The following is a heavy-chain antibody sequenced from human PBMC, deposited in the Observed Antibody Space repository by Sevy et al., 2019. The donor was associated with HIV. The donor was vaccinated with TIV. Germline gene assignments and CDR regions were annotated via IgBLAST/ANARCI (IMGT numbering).Heavy chain of an antibody. D-gene: IGHD3-22*01. V-gene: IGHV3-21*01. CDR3: ARESPSRVVVISGFDY. J-gene: IGHJ4*02. CDR1: GFTFSSYS. Sequence: GGSLRLSCAAPGFTFSSYSMNWVRQAPGKGLEWVSSISSSSSYIYYADSVKGRFTISRDNAKNSLYLQMNSLRAEDTAVYYCARESPSRVVVISGFDYWGQGTLVTVSS. CDR2: ISSSSSYI.